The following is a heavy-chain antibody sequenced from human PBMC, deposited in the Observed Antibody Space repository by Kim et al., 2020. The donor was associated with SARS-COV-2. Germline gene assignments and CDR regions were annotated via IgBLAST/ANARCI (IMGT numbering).Heavy chain of an antibody. J-gene: IGHJ4*02. CDR3: ARDGDPAAAGWGYYFDY. CDR1: GFTFSSYG. D-gene: IGHD6-13*01. V-gene: IGHV3-33*01. CDR2: IWYDGSNK. Sequence: GGSLRLSCAASGFTFSSYGMHWVRQAPGKGLEWVAVIWYDGSNKYYADSVKGRFTISRDNSKNTLYLQMNSLRAEDTAVYYCARDGDPAAAGWGYYFDYWGQGTLVTVSS.